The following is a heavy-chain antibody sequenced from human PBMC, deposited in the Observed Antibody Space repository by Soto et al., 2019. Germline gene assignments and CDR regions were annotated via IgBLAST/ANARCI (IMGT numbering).Heavy chain of an antibody. CDR2: ISGSGGST. Sequence: GGSLRLSCAASGFTFSSYAMSWVRQAPGKGLEWVSAISGSGGSTYYTDSVKGRFTISRDNSKNTLYLQMNSLRAEDTAVYYCAKDGRGLRDYDFWSGFPDESHRHYWGQGTLVTVSS. CDR3: AKDGRGLRDYDFWSGFPDESHRHY. CDR1: GFTFSSYA. V-gene: IGHV3-23*01. D-gene: IGHD3-3*01. J-gene: IGHJ4*02.